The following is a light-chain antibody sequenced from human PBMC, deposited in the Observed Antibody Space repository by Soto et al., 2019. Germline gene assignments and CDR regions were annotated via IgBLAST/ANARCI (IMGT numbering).Light chain of an antibody. Sequence: SVLSQPPSASGTPGQRVTISCSGSSSNIGINFVYWYQQLPGAAPKLLIYSNNQRLSGVPDRFTGSRSGTSASLAIRGLQSEDEADYYCAVWDDSLSGYVFGGGTRSPS. CDR2: SNN. CDR3: AVWDDSLSGYV. J-gene: IGLJ1*01. V-gene: IGLV1-47*02. CDR1: SSNIGINF.